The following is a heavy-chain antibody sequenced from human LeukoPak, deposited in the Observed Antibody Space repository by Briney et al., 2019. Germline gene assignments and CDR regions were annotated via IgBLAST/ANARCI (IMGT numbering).Heavy chain of an antibody. V-gene: IGHV3-21*01. D-gene: IGHD4-17*01. CDR2: ISSSTSYI. CDR3: ARAGGSTVSHSDY. CDR1: GFTFSSYS. Sequence: PGGSLRLSCAASGFTFSSYSMNWIRQAPGKGLAWVSSISSSTSYIYYADSVKGRFTISKDNAKNSLYLQMNSLRAEDTAVYYCARAGGSTVSHSDYWGQGTLVTVSS. J-gene: IGHJ4*02.